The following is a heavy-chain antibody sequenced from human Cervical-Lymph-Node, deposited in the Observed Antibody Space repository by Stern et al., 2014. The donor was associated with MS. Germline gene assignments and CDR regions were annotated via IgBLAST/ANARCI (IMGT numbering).Heavy chain of an antibody. CDR2: IDWYDDK. J-gene: IGHJ6*02. Sequence: QVTLRESGPALVKPTQTLTLTCTFSGFSLSTSGMCVSWIRQPPGKALEWLALIDWYDDKYYSTALKTRLTISKDTSKNQVVLTMTNVDPVDTATYYCARVELSSNYAMDVWGQGTTVTVSS. D-gene: IGHD6-13*01. CDR1: GFSLSTSGMC. CDR3: ARVELSSNYAMDV. V-gene: IGHV2-70*01.